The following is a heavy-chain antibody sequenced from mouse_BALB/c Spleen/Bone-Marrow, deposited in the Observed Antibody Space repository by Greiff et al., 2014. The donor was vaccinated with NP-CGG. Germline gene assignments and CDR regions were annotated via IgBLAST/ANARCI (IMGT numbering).Heavy chain of an antibody. D-gene: IGHD1-1*01. J-gene: IGHJ3*01. CDR2: IPPGSGTT. V-gene: IGHV1S41*01. CDR3: ARGSYYYVSIPPWFAS. Sequence: DLVKPGASVKLSCKASGYTFTSYWINWIKQRPGQGLEWIGRIPPGSGTTYYNEMFKGKATLTVDTSSTTAYIQLSSLSSEDSAVYFCARGSYYYVSIPPWFASWRQGTLVTVSA. CDR1: GYTFTSYW.